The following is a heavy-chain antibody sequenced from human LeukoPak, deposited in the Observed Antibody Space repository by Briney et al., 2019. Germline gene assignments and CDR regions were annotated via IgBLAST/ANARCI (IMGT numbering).Heavy chain of an antibody. CDR2: IYYSGST. J-gene: IGHJ5*02. CDR1: GGSISSGGFY. V-gene: IGHV4-31*03. D-gene: IGHD4-17*01. CDR3: AGYNGDYVGNWFDP. Sequence: PSQTLSLTCTVSGGSISSGGFYWSWVRQHPGKGLEWIGYIYYSGSTYYNPSLKGRLTISIDTSKNQFSLRLSSVTAADTAVYYCAGYNGDYVGNWFDPWGQGTPVTVSS.